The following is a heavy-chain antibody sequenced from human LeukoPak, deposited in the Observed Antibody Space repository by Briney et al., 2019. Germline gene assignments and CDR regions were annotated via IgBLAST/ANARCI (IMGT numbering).Heavy chain of an antibody. CDR1: RGTFLSYA. CDR3: ARVDTAMVIDY. V-gene: IGHV1-69*04. Sequence: SVKVSCKGSRGTFLSYAISWVRPAAGQGREWMGRIIPILGIANYAQKFQGRVTITADKSTSTAYMELSSLRSEDTAVYYCARVDTAMVIDYWGQGTLVTVSS. CDR2: IIPILGIA. J-gene: IGHJ4*02. D-gene: IGHD5-18*01.